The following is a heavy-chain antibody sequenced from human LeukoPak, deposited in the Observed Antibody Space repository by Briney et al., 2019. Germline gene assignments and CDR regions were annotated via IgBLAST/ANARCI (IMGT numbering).Heavy chain of an antibody. CDR1: GFTFSSYG. J-gene: IGHJ4*02. V-gene: IGHV3-30*18. CDR2: ISYDGSNK. CDR3: AKDSGGYTYVFDY. Sequence: GGSLRLSCAASGFTFSSYGMHWVRQAPGKGLEGVAVISYDGSNKYYGDSVKGRFTISRDNSKNTLYLQMNSLRAEDTAVYYCAKDSGGYTYVFDYWGQGTLVTVSS. D-gene: IGHD5-18*01.